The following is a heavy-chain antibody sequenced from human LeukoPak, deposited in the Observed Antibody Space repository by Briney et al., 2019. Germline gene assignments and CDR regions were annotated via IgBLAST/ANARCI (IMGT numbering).Heavy chain of an antibody. CDR3: ARSHRNYDSSGYYPVHNYYYGMDV. V-gene: IGHV1-69*04. D-gene: IGHD3-22*01. CDR2: IIPILGIA. J-gene: IGHJ6*02. CDR1: GGTFSSYA. Sequence: ASVQVSCKASGGTFSSYATSWARQAPGQGLEWMGRIIPILGIANYAPKFQGRVTITADKSTSTAYMELSSLRSEDTAVYYCARSHRNYDSSGYYPVHNYYYGMDVWGQGTTVTVSS.